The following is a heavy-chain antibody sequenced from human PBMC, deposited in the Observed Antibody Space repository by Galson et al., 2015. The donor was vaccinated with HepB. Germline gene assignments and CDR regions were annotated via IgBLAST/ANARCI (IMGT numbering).Heavy chain of an antibody. V-gene: IGHV3-21*01. J-gene: IGHJ3*02. Sequence: SLRLSCAASGFTFSSYSMNWVRQAPGKGLEWVSSISSSSSYIYYADSVKGRFTISRDNAKNSLYLQMNSLRAEDTAVYYCARVSDIVVVPAAGWSGPIGAFDIWGQGTMVTVSS. D-gene: IGHD2-2*01. CDR1: GFTFSSYS. CDR2: ISSSSSYI. CDR3: ARVSDIVVVPAAGWSGPIGAFDI.